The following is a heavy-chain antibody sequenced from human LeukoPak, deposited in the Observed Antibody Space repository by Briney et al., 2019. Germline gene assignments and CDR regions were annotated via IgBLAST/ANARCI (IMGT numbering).Heavy chain of an antibody. J-gene: IGHJ3*02. D-gene: IGHD2-15*01. Sequence: SETLSLTCTVADASISSYYCCWIRPPPGEGQERIGYIYYSGSTNYNPSLKSRVTISVDTSKNQFSLKLSSVTAADTAVYYCASAVGVEIAFDIWGQGTMVTVSS. CDR2: IYYSGST. CDR1: DASISSYY. V-gene: IGHV4-59*01. CDR3: ASAVGVEIAFDI.